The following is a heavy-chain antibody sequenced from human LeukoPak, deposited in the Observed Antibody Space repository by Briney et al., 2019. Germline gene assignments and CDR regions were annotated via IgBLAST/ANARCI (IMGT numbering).Heavy chain of an antibody. Sequence: MASETLSLTCTVSGGSISSYYWSWIRQPAGKGLEWIGRIYTSGSTNYNPSLKSRVTMSVDTTKNQFSLKLSSVTAADTAVYYGARAYEDGKDNWFDPWGQGTLVTVSS. CDR2: IYTSGST. D-gene: IGHD3-3*01. V-gene: IGHV4-4*07. CDR1: GGSISSYY. J-gene: IGHJ5*02. CDR3: ARAYEDGKDNWFDP.